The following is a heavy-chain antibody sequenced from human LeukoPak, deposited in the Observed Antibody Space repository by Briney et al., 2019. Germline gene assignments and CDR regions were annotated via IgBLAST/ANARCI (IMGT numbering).Heavy chain of an antibody. CDR3: ARAEYYYDSSGHYYFDY. CDR1: GFTFSSYG. Sequence: GGSLRLSCAASGFTFSSYGMHWVRQAPGKGLEGVAVIWYDGSNKYYADSVKGRFTISRDNSKNTLYLQMNSLRAEDTAVYYCARAEYYYDSSGHYYFDYWGQGTLVTVSS. V-gene: IGHV3-33*01. D-gene: IGHD3-22*01. J-gene: IGHJ4*02. CDR2: IWYDGSNK.